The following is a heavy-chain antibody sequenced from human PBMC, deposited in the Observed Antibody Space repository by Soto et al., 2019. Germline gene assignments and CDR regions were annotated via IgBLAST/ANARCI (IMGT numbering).Heavy chain of an antibody. J-gene: IGHJ6*02. CDR3: ARSRGTGYSSYGMDV. CDR2: ISAYNGNT. Sequence: PSVKVSCKASCYTFTSYGISWVRQAPGQGLEWMGWISAYNGNTNYAQKLQGRVTMTTDTSTSTAYMELRSLRSDDTAVYYCARSRGTGYSSYGMDVWGQGTTVTVSS. CDR1: CYTFTSYG. D-gene: IGHD6-13*01. V-gene: IGHV1-18*04.